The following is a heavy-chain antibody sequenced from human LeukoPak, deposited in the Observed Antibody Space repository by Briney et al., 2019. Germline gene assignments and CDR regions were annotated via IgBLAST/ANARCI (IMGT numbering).Heavy chain of an antibody. CDR1: GGSISSYY. CDR3: ARDIVVVPAAAEYYFDY. Sequence: PSETLSLTCTVSGGSISSYYWSWIRQPAGKGLEWIGRIYTSGSTNYNPSLKSRVTISVDTSKNQFSLKLSSVTAADTAVYYCARDIVVVPAAAEYYFDYWGQGTLVTVSS. D-gene: IGHD2-2*01. CDR2: IYTSGST. J-gene: IGHJ4*02. V-gene: IGHV4-4*07.